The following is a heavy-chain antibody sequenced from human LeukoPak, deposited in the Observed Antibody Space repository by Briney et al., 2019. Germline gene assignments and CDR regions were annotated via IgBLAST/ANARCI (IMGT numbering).Heavy chain of an antibody. CDR1: GGSFSGYF. CDR3: ARSRTDSSGPNDY. CDR2: INHSGST. J-gene: IGHJ4*02. V-gene: IGHV4-34*01. Sequence: ASETLSLTCAVYGGSFSGYFWSWIRQPPGKGLEWIGEINHSGSTNYNPSLKSRVTISVDTSKNQFSLKLSSVTAADTAVYYCARSRTDSSGPNDYWGQGTLVTVSS. D-gene: IGHD3-22*01.